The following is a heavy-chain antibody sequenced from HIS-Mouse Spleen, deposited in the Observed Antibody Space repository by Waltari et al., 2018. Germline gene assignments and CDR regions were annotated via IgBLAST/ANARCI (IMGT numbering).Heavy chain of an antibody. J-gene: IGHJ3*02. CDR3: ARGWANAAAEAFDI. CDR1: GFTFSSYA. V-gene: IGHV3-30-3*01. CDR2: ISYDGSNK. Sequence: QVQLVESGGGVVQPGRSLRLSCAASGFTFSSYAMHWVRLSPGKGLEWVAVISYDGSNKYYADSVKGRFTISRDNSKNTLYLQMNSLRAEDTAVYYCARGWANAAAEAFDIWGQGTMVTVSS. D-gene: IGHD6-13*01.